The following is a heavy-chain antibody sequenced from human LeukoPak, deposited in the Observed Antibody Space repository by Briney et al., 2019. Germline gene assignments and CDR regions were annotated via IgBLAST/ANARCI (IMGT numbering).Heavy chain of an antibody. CDR1: GYTFTGYY. CDR2: INPNSGST. J-gene: IGHJ5*02. CDR3: ARVNRDLARRQYGFDP. V-gene: IGHV1-2*02. D-gene: IGHD1-14*01. Sequence: ASVKVSCKASGYTFTGYYMHWVRQAPGQGLEWMGWINPNSGSTNYAQKFQGRVTMTRDTSISTAYMELSRLRSDDTAVYYCARVNRDLARRQYGFDPWGQGTLDTVSS.